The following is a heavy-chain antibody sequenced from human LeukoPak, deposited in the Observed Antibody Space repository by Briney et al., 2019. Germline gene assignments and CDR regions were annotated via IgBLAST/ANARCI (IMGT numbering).Heavy chain of an antibody. CDR1: GFTFSSYA. V-gene: IGHV3-23*01. Sequence: PGGSLRLSCAASGFTFSSYAMSWVRQAPGKGLEWVSAISGSGGSTYYADSVKGRFTISRDNSKNTLYLQMNSLRAEDTAVYYCAKPLWLGELTSTSFDYWGQGTLVTVSS. CDR3: AKPLWLGELTSTSFDY. CDR2: ISGSGGST. J-gene: IGHJ4*02. D-gene: IGHD3-10*01.